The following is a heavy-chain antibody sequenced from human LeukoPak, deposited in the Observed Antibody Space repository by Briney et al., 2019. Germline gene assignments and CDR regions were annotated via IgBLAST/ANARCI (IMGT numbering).Heavy chain of an antibody. CDR1: GFTFHHYA. D-gene: IGHD5-12*01. J-gene: IGHJ4*02. V-gene: IGHV3-9*01. Sequence: GGSLGLSCAASGFTFHHYAIHWVRHVPGKGLEWVSGISWNSAYIGYADSVKGRFTISRDNAKNSVYLQMNSLRAEDTALYYCAKDKAPLYSGYDWDLDFWGQGTMVTVSS. CDR3: AKDKAPLYSGYDWDLDF. CDR2: ISWNSAYI.